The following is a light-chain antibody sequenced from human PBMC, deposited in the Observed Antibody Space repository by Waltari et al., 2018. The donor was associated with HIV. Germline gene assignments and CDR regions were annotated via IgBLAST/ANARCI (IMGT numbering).Light chain of an antibody. J-gene: IGLJ2*01. Sequence: QSALTQPPSASGSPGQPVTLSCTGSNSDIGSYDYVTWSQLHPGKAPGLVISEVTKLPAGVPGRFSGSESANPAFLALSALQAEDEADYYCSWFADRDGFYVVFGGGTRLTVL. V-gene: IGLV2-8*01. CDR1: NSDIGSYDY. CDR2: EVT. CDR3: SWFADRDGFYVV.